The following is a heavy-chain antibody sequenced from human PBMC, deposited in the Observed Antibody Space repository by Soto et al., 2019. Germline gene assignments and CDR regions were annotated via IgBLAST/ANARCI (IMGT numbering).Heavy chain of an antibody. V-gene: IGHV1-18*01. CDR1: GYTFSRYG. Sequence: GASVKVSCKASGYTFSRYGITWVRQAPEQELEWMGWISVYNGNTNYAQKLQGRVTMTTDTSTSTAYMELRSLRSDDTAVYYCARVDYSNYVLNWFDPWGQGTLVTVSS. D-gene: IGHD4-4*01. J-gene: IGHJ5*02. CDR3: ARVDYSNYVLNWFDP. CDR2: ISVYNGNT.